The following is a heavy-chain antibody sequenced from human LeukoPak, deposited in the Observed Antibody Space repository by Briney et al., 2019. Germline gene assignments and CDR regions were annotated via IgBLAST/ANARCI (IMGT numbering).Heavy chain of an antibody. CDR2: INHSGSS. CDR1: GGSFSDYY. J-gene: IGHJ4*02. V-gene: IGHV4-34*01. CDR3: AAVPESYYTVYYFNY. Sequence: SETLSLTCAVYGGSFSDYYWSWIRQPPGKGLEWIAEINHSGSSKYNPSLKSRVTISVDTSKNQFSLKLTSVTAADTAVYYCAAVPESYYTVYYFNYWGQGTLVTVSS. D-gene: IGHD3-10*01.